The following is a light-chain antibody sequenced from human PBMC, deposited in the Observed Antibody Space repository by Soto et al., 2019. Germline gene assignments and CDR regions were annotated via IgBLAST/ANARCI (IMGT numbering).Light chain of an antibody. Sequence: EIVLTQSPGTLSLSPGERATLSCRASQSVSSSYVAWYQQKPGQAPRLLTYGASSRATGIPDRFSGSGSGTDFTLTISRLEPEDFAVYSCQQYGNSPQTFGQGTKVEIK. CDR3: QQYGNSPQT. J-gene: IGKJ1*01. CDR2: GAS. V-gene: IGKV3-20*01. CDR1: QSVSSSY.